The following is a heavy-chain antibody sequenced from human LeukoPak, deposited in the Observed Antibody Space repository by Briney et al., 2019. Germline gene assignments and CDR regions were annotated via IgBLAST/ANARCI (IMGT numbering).Heavy chain of an antibody. Sequence: GGSLRLSCAASGFTFSNYWMHWVRQAPGKGLMWAARISYDGSSADHADSVKGRFTISRDNAKNTLYLQMNRLRVEDTGVYYCARRRTIGDYDYWGQGTLVTVSS. J-gene: IGHJ4*02. CDR2: ISYDGSSA. CDR1: GFTFSNYW. CDR3: ARRRTIGDYDY. D-gene: IGHD3-16*01. V-gene: IGHV3-74*01.